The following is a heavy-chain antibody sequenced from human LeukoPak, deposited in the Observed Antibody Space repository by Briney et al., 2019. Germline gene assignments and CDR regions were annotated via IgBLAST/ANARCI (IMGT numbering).Heavy chain of an antibody. V-gene: IGHV4-59*01. CDR2: IYYSGST. J-gene: IGHJ5*02. Sequence: SETLSLTCTVSGGSISSYYWSWIRQPPGKGLEWIGYIYYSGSTNYNPSLKSRVTISVDTSKNQFSLKLSSVTSAETAVYYCARGPYCSSTSCYQGWFDPWGQGTLVTVSS. CDR3: ARGPYCSSTSCYQGWFDP. D-gene: IGHD2-2*01. CDR1: GGSISSYY.